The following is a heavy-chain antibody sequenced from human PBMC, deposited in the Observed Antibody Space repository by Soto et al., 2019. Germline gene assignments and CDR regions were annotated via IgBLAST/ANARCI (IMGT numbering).Heavy chain of an antibody. CDR2: IYSGGST. CDR3: ARERSLDSSGYYTSSYWYFDL. CDR1: GFTVSSHY. D-gene: IGHD3-22*01. Sequence: EVQLVESGGGLIQPGGSLRLSCAASGFTVSSHYMSWVRQAPGKGLEWVSVIYSGGSTYYADSVKGRFTISRDNSKNTLYLKMNSLRAEDTAVYYCARERSLDSSGYYTSSYWYFDLWGGGTLVTVSS. J-gene: IGHJ2*01. V-gene: IGHV3-53*01.